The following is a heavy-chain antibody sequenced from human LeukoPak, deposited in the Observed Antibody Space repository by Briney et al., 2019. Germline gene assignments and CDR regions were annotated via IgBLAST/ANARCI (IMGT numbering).Heavy chain of an antibody. CDR2: VSGSDGST. CDR1: RFTLSSYA. Sequence: PRGSPRLPRVDSRFTLSSYAMSWVRQAPGKGLEWVSGVSGSDGSTYYADSVKGRFTISRDNSKNTLYLQMNSLRAEDTAVYYCAKDLDIVATITGNWGQGTLVTVSS. CDR3: AKDLDIVATITGN. V-gene: IGHV3-23*01. D-gene: IGHD5-12*01. J-gene: IGHJ4*02.